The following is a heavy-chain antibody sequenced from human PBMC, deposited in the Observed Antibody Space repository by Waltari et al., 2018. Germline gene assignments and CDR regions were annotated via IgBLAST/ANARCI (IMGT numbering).Heavy chain of an antibody. V-gene: IGHV1-18*01. J-gene: IGHJ6*03. CDR1: GYRFNTYG. CDR2: ISAFNGYT. CDR3: ARGHGYYYTDV. Sequence: QVQLVQSGPEVKKPGASGKVSCKAVGYRFNTYGISWVRQAPGQGLEWMGWISAFNGYTKYAQNFQVRVTVTMDTSTSTAYMELRNLRSDDTAVYFCARGHGYYYTDVWGEGTTVTISS.